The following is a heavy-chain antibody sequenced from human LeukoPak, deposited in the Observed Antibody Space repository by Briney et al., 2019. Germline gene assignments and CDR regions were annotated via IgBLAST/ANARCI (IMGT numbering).Heavy chain of an antibody. J-gene: IGHJ4*02. Sequence: PGGSLRLSCAASGFTFSNYAVHWVRQAPGKGLEWVAVISYDGSNKFYADSVKGRFTISRDNSKNTLFLQVNSLRAEDTAVYYCARGGTTVVTPAGNWGQGTLVTVSS. CDR1: GFTFSNYA. CDR3: ARGGTTVVTPAGN. V-gene: IGHV3-30-3*01. D-gene: IGHD4-23*01. CDR2: ISYDGSNK.